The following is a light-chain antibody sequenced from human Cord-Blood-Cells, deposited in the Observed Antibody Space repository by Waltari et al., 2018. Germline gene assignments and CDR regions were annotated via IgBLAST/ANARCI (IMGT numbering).Light chain of an antibody. J-gene: IGKJ2*01. CDR3: QLRYRTPSA. Sequence: DNQMTQSPASLSAAVGDRDTIPCRARQRISSYLNWDQQKPGNAPKLLIYAASRLQSGVPSRFSGSGSGTDFTLTSSSLQPAAFAPSYSQLRYRTPSAFGQGTQLE. V-gene: IGKV1-39*01. CDR1: QRISSY. CDR2: AAS.